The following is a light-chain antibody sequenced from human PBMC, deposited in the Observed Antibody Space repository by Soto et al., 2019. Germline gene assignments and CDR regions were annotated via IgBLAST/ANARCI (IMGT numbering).Light chain of an antibody. V-gene: IGKV1-5*01. CDR1: QSLNNR. CDR2: DAS. J-gene: IGKJ1*01. Sequence: DIQLTQSPSTLSASVGDRVTINCRASQSLNNRLAWYQQKPGKAPKLLIYDASTLESGVSSRFSGTGSETECTLTITDLQADDLATYFCHQYKTYSTFGQGTKVEIK. CDR3: HQYKTYST.